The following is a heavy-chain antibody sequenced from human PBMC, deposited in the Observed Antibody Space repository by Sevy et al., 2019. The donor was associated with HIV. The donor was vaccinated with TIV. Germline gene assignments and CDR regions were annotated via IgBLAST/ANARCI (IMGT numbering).Heavy chain of an antibody. V-gene: IGHV3-11*01. CDR3: ARDHVKDGDLGDYYCFAMDV. Sequence: GGSLRLSCAASGFTFSDYYMSWIRQAPGKGLEWVSYVSGSDDTKYYADSVKGRFTISRDNAKNSLYLQMNSLRAEDTAVYYCARDHVKDGDLGDYYCFAMDVWGQGTTVTVSS. CDR2: VSGSDDTK. D-gene: IGHD4-17*01. J-gene: IGHJ6*02. CDR1: GFTFSDYY.